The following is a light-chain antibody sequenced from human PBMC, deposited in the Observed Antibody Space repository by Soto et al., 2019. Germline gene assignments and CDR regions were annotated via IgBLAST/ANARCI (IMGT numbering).Light chain of an antibody. V-gene: IGKV3-20*01. J-gene: IGKJ1*01. CDR3: QQYGNSPWT. CDR1: QIVSKND. CDR2: GAS. Sequence: EIVLTQSPGTLSLSPGERGTLSCRASQIVSKNDLAWYQQKPGQSPRNLIYGASNRAPDIPDRFSGSESGTEFTLTISRVEPEDSAVYYCQQYGNSPWTFGQGTKVEIK.